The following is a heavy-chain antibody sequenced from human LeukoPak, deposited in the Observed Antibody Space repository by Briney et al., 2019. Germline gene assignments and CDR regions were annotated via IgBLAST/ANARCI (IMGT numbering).Heavy chain of an antibody. D-gene: IGHD3-22*01. Sequence: SETLSLTCAVYGGSFSGYYWSWIRQPPGKGLEWIGETNHSGSTYYNPSLKSRVTISVDTSKNQFSLKLSSVTAADTAVYYCARDGRYDSSSIGYWGQGTLVTVSS. J-gene: IGHJ4*02. CDR1: GGSFSGYY. CDR2: TNHSGST. CDR3: ARDGRYDSSSIGY. V-gene: IGHV4-34*01.